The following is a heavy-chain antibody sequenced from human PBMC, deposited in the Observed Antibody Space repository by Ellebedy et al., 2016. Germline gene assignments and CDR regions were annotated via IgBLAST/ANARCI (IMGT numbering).Heavy chain of an antibody. D-gene: IGHD2-15*01. CDR3: AKDHESGGWPTFDY. Sequence: GESLKISCAASGFTFTFSALSWVRQTPGKGLEWVSAISASGDRTHYADSVKGRFTISRDVFKNTVYLQMNSLRAEDTAIYYCAKDHESGGWPTFDYWGQGTLVTV. CDR2: ISASGDRT. J-gene: IGHJ4*02. V-gene: IGHV3-23*01. CDR1: GFTFTFSA.